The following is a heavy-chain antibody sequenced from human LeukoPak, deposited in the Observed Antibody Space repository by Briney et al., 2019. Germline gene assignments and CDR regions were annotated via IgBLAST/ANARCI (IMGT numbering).Heavy chain of an antibody. V-gene: IGHV3-21*01. CDR1: GFTVSGNY. J-gene: IGHJ5*02. D-gene: IGHD3-10*01. Sequence: GGSLRLSCAVSGFTVSGNYMNWVRQAPGKGLEWVSSIRSSSSYIYYADSVKGRFTISRDNAKNSLYLQMNSLRAEDTAVYYCARLYYYGSGSYYPWGQGTLVTVSS. CDR2: IRSSSSYI. CDR3: ARLYYYGSGSYYP.